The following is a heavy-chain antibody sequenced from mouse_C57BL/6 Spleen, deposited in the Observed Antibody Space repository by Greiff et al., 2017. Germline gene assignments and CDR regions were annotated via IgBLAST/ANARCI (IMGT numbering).Heavy chain of an antibody. D-gene: IGHD4-1*02. V-gene: IGHV7-3*01. CDR2: IRNKANGYTT. CDR3: ARFNSWYFDY. CDR1: GFTFTDYY. J-gene: IGHJ2*01. Sequence: EVKLVESGGGLVQPGGSLSLSCAASGFTFTDYYMSWVRQPPGKALEWLGFIRNKANGYTTEYSASVKGRFTISRDNSQSILYLQMNALRAEDSATYYCARFNSWYFDYWGQGTTLTVSS.